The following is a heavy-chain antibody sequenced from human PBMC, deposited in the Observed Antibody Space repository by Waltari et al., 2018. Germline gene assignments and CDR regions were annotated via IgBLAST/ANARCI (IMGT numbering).Heavy chain of an antibody. CDR3: ASGELYYFDY. Sequence: QVQLQESGPGLVKPSETLSLTCTVSGGSISSYYWSWIRQPSGKGLEWIGYIYTSGSTNYNPSLKSRVTISVDTSKNQFSLKLSSVTAADTAVYYCASGELYYFDYWGQGTLVTVSS. CDR2: IYTSGST. CDR1: GGSISSYY. J-gene: IGHJ4*02. V-gene: IGHV4-4*09. D-gene: IGHD1-26*01.